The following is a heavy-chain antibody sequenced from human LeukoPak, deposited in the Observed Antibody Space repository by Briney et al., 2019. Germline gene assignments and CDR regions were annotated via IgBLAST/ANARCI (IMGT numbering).Heavy chain of an antibody. V-gene: IGHV1-46*01. CDR3: ARGRVAAIRTFEF. J-gene: IGHJ4*02. CDR1: GYTFTYYY. Sequence: ASVKVSCKPSGYTFTYYYIHWVRQAPGQGLEWMGIINPNGGSASSAQRFHGRLTMTRDTSTSTVYMELSGLRSEDTAVYYCARGRVAAIRTFEFWGQGTLVTVSS. CDR2: INPNGGSA. D-gene: IGHD2-21*02.